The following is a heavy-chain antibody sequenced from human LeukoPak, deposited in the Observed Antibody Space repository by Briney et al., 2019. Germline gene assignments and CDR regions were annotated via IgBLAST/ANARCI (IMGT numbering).Heavy chain of an antibody. CDR1: GFTFSSYW. Sequence: GGSLRLSCAASGFTFSSYWMSWVRQAPGKGLEWVANIKQDGSEQYYVDSVKGRFTISRDNAKNSLYLQMNSLRAEDTAVYYCARVETRQWLVSPFDYWGQGTLVTVSS. CDR2: IKQDGSEQ. J-gene: IGHJ4*02. CDR3: ARVETRQWLVSPFDY. V-gene: IGHV3-7*01. D-gene: IGHD6-19*01.